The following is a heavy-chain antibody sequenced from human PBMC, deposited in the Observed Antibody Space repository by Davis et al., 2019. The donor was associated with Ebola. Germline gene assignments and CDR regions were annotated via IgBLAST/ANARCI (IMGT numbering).Heavy chain of an antibody. CDR3: ARYYYDSSASHRPGFDP. Sequence: GGSLRLSCPASGFIFSSAWMNWVRQAPGKGLEWVGRIKSKTDGGTADYAAPVKGRFTISRDDSKNTVYLQMNSLKTEDTGMYFCARYYYDSSASHRPGFDPWGQGTLVTVSS. J-gene: IGHJ5*02. CDR1: GFIFSSAW. V-gene: IGHV3-15*07. CDR2: IKSKTDGGTA. D-gene: IGHD3-22*01.